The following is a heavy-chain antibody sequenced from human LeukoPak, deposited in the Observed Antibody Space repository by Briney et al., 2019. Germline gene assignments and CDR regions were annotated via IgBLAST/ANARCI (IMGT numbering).Heavy chain of an antibody. Sequence: GGSLRLSCAASGFTFDDYGMSWVRQAPGKGLEWVSGINWNGGSTGYADSVKGRFTISRDNAKNSLYLQMNSLRAGDTALYHCARVTSDFWSGYYPDYWGQGTLVTVSS. CDR3: ARVTSDFWSGYYPDY. CDR2: INWNGGST. D-gene: IGHD3-3*01. V-gene: IGHV3-20*01. CDR1: GFTFDDYG. J-gene: IGHJ4*02.